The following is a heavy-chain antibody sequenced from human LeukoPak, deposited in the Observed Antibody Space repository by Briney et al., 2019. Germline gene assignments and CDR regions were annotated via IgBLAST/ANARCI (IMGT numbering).Heavy chain of an antibody. D-gene: IGHD3-22*01. CDR3: ARDSSGYYLQSRDFDY. CDR2: ISAYNGNT. V-gene: IGHV1-18*01. CDR1: GYTFTSYG. J-gene: IGHJ4*02. Sequence: ASVKVSCKASGYTFTSYGISWVRQAPRQGLEWMGWISAYNGNTNYAQKLQGRVTMTTDTSTSTAYMELRSLRSDDTAVYYCARDSSGYYLQSRDFDYWGQGTLVTVSS.